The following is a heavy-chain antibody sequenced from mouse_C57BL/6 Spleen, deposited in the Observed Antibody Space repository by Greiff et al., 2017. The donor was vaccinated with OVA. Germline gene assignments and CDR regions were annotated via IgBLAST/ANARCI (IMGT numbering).Heavy chain of an antibody. V-gene: IGHV1-42*01. D-gene: IGHD4-1*01. J-gene: IGHJ2*01. CDR3: ARNSLGRDDFDY. CDR1: GYSFTGYY. CDR2: INPSTGGT. Sequence: EVQLQESGPELVKPGASVKISCKASGYSFTGYYMNWVKQSPEKSLEWIGEINPSTGGTTYNQKFKAKATLTVDKSSSTAYMQLKSLTSEDSAVYYCARNSLGRDDFDYWGQGTTRTVSS.